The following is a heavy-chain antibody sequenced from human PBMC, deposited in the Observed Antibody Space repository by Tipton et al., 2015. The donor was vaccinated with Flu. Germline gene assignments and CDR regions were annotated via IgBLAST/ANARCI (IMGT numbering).Heavy chain of an antibody. CDR2: TYFTGST. J-gene: IGHJ4*02. CDR3: ARSYNSGAGSYYGY. Sequence: TLSLTCTVSGGSISSHYWSWIRQPPGKGLEWIGYTYFTGSTKYSSSLKSRVTISVDTSKNQFSLKLSSVTAADTAAYYCARSYNSGAGSYYGYWGQGTLVTVSS. V-gene: IGHV4-59*08. D-gene: IGHD3-10*01. CDR1: GGSISSHY.